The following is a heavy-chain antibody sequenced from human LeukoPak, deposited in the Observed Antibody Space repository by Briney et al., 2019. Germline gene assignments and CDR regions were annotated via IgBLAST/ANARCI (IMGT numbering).Heavy chain of an antibody. J-gene: IGHJ4*02. CDR1: GYTFTSYG. D-gene: IGHD6-19*01. CDR3: AREGVEDSSGWYTHFDY. Sequence: GASVKVSCKASGYTFTSYGISWVRQAPGQGLEWMGWISAYNGNTNYAQKLQGRVTMTTDTSTSTAYMELRSLRSEDTAVYYCAREGVEDSSGWYTHFDYWGQGTLVTVSS. V-gene: IGHV1-18*01. CDR2: ISAYNGNT.